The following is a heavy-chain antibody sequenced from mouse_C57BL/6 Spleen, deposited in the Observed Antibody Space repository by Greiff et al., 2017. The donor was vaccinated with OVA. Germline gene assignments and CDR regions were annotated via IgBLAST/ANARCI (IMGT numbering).Heavy chain of an antibody. CDR1: GFTFSSYA. V-gene: IGHV5-4*01. D-gene: IGHD1-1*01. Sequence: EVHLVESGGGLVKPGGSLKLSCAASGFTFSSYAMSWVRQTPGQRLEWVATISDGGSYTYYPDNVKGRFTISRDNAKHHLYLHRSHLKSGDTAMYDWARITRGRYFDVRGTGTTVTVTS. CDR3: ARITRGRYFDV. CDR2: ISDGGSYT. J-gene: IGHJ1*03.